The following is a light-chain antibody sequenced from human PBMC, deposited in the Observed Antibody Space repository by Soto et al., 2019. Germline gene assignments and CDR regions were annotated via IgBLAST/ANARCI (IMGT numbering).Light chain of an antibody. V-gene: IGKV1-9*01. Sequence: IQVTQSPSSLSASVGDRVTITCRAIQDISSYLAWYQQKPGKAPTLLIYAASTLQSGVPSRFSGSGFGTDFTLTISSLQAEDFASYYCQQLRSYPSTFGGGTKVDIK. J-gene: IGKJ4*01. CDR2: AAS. CDR1: QDISSY. CDR3: QQLRSYPST.